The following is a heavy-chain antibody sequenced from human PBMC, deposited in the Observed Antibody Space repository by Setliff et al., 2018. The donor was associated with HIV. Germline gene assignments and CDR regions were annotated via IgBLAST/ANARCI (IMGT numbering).Heavy chain of an antibody. J-gene: IGHJ4*02. D-gene: IGHD3-10*01. Sequence: GGSLRLSCTASGFTFGDYYMNWVRQAPGKGLEWVANIKGDGSEIYYVGSVKGRFTISRDNAKNSLYLQMNRLRAEDTAVYYCATDGSALVRWGQGTLVTVSS. CDR2: IKGDGSEI. V-gene: IGHV3-7*03. CDR3: ATDGSALVR. CDR1: GFTFGDYY.